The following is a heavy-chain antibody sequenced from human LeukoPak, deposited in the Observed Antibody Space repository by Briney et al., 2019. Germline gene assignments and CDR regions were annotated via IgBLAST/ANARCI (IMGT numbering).Heavy chain of an antibody. CDR1: GGSISSYY. V-gene: IGHV4-4*07. J-gene: IGHJ4*02. D-gene: IGHD3-3*01. CDR2: IYTSGST. CDR3: ARDGRNDFWSGSADYFDY. Sequence: SETLSLTCTVSGGSISSYYWSWIRQPAGKGLEWIGRIYTSGSTNYNPSLKSRVTMSVDTSKNQFSLKLSSVTAADTAVYYCARDGRNDFWSGSADYFDYWGQGTLVTVSS.